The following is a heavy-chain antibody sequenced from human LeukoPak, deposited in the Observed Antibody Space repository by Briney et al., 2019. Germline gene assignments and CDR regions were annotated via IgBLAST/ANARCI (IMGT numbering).Heavy chain of an antibody. V-gene: IGHV4-61*03. CDR1: GASVSSNSYH. D-gene: IGHD3-16*01. CDR2: HSGNS. CDR3: ATYYVGVGGRGH. Sequence: PSETLSLTCTVSGASVSSNSYHWSWIRQAPGKGLEWIGHSGNSDYKPSLKSRITISTDTSNNHFSLNLVSVTAADTAVYYCATYYVGVGGRGHWGSGTLVTVSS. J-gene: IGHJ4*02.